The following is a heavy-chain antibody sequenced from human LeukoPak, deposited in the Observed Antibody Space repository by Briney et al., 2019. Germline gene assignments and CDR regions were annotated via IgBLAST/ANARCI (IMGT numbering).Heavy chain of an antibody. CDR1: GGSFSGYY. D-gene: IGHD6-13*01. CDR2: INHSGST. Sequence: SETLSLTCAVYGGSFSGYYWSWIRQPPGKGMEWIGEINHSGSTNYNPSLRSRVTISVDTSKNQFSLKLSSVTAADTAVYYCARTRGSSWYRSAFDIWGQGTMVTVSS. CDR3: ARTRGSSWYRSAFDI. V-gene: IGHV4-34*01. J-gene: IGHJ3*02.